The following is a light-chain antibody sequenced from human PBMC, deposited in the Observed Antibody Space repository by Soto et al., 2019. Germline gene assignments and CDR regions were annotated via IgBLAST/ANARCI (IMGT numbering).Light chain of an antibody. J-gene: IGKJ4*02. V-gene: IGKV3-15*01. CDR2: GAS. Sequence: EIFMTQSPATLSVFPGERVILSCRASQSVGSTLAWYQQKPGQAPRLLIRGASTRATGVPARFSGSGSGTEFTLTISRLQSEDFAVYYCQQYSSSLTFGGGTTLEIK. CDR1: QSVGST. CDR3: QQYSSSLT.